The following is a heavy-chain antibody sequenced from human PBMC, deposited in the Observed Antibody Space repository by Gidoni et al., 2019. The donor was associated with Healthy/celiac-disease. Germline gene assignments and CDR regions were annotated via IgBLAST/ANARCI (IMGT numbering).Heavy chain of an antibody. CDR3: ARERLD. J-gene: IGHJ4*02. Sequence: EVQLVESGGGLVKPGGSLRLSCAASGFTFSSYSMNWVRQAPGKGLDWVSSISRSSSYIYDAETVKGRFTISRDKAKNSLYLKRNSLRAEDTAVYYCARERLDWGQGTLVTVSS. D-gene: IGHD3-22*01. CDR1: GFTFSSYS. V-gene: IGHV3-21*01. CDR2: ISRSSSYI.